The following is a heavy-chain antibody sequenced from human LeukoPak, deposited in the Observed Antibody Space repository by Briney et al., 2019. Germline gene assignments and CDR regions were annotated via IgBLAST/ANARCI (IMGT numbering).Heavy chain of an antibody. CDR2: ISAYNGNT. CDR1: GYTFTSYG. D-gene: IGHD3-9*01. V-gene: IGHV1-18*01. J-gene: IGHJ5*02. Sequence: GASVKVSCKASGYTFTSYGISWVRQAPGQGLEWMGWISAYNGNTNYAQKLQGRVTMTTDTSTSTAYMELRSLRSDDTAVYYCARDVRRHRYFDWLLSENWFDPWGQGTLVTVSS. CDR3: ARDVRRHRYFDWLLSENWFDP.